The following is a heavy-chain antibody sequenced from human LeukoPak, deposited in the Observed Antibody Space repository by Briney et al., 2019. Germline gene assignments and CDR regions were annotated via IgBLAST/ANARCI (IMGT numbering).Heavy chain of an antibody. CDR2: IYYSGST. D-gene: IGHD5-18*01. CDR3: ARGSRTWIQLWLRVDAFDI. J-gene: IGHJ3*02. CDR1: GGSISSYY. Sequence: SETLSLTCTVSGGSISSYYWSWIRQPPGKGLEWIGYIYYSGSTNYNPSLKSRVTISVDTSKNQFSLKLSSVTAADTAVYYCARGSRTWIQLWLRVDAFDIWGQGTMVTVSS. V-gene: IGHV4-59*01.